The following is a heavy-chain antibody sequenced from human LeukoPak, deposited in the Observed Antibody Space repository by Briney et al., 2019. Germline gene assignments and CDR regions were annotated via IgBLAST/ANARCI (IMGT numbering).Heavy chain of an antibody. V-gene: IGHV3-7*04. CDR1: GFTFSNYD. J-gene: IGHJ4*02. CDR2: IKQDGSEK. Sequence: GGSLRLSCAASGFTFSNYDMHWVRQAPGKGLEWVANIKQDGSEKYYVDSVKGRFTISRDNAKSSLYLQMNSLRAEDTAVYYCARDSRGARTGYSNYWGQRTLVTVSS. CDR3: ARDSRGARTGYSNY. D-gene: IGHD3/OR15-3a*01.